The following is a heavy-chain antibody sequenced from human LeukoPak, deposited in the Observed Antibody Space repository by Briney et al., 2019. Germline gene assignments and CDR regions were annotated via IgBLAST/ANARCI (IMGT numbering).Heavy chain of an antibody. D-gene: IGHD3-3*01. J-gene: IGHJ6*02. CDR3: ARDGFWSGYSYYYYYYGMDV. CDR1: GFTFSTYA. V-gene: IGHV3-64*01. Sequence: PGGSLRLSCAASGFTFSTYAMHWVRQAPGKGLEYVSAISSNGGSTYYANSVKGRFTISRDNSKNTLYLQMGSLRAEDMAVYYCARDGFWSGYSYYYYYYGMDVWGQGTTVTVSS. CDR2: ISSNGGST.